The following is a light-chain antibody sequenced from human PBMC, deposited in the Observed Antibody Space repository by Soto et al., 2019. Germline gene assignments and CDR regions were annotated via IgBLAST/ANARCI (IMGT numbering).Light chain of an antibody. CDR3: QKYNSAPLT. CDR2: AAS. Sequence: DIQVTQSPSSLSASLGDRVTITCRASQALSTYLAWFQQKPGKIPKLLIYAASALQSGVPSRFSGSGSGTDFTLTISSLQPEDIATYYCQKYNSAPLTFGGGTKVEI. J-gene: IGKJ4*01. CDR1: QALSTY. V-gene: IGKV1-27*01.